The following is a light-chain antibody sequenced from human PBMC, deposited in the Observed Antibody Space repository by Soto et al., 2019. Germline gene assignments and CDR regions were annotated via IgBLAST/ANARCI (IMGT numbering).Light chain of an antibody. Sequence: QSALTQPPSVSAAPGQKVTISCSGSRSNLGNNYVSWFQRLPGTAPKLLIYDNDKRPSGIPDRFSGSKSGTSATLGITGLQTGDEADYYCGTWDTSLSAVVFGGGTKLTVL. J-gene: IGLJ2*01. V-gene: IGLV1-51*01. CDR2: DND. CDR3: GTWDTSLSAVV. CDR1: RSNLGNNY.